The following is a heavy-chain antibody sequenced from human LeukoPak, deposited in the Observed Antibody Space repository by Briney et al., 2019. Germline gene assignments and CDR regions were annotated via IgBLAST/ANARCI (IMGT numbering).Heavy chain of an antibody. CDR3: AQSRGSSSSWPLDY. Sequence: ASVKVSCKASGYTFTSYDINWVRQATGQGLEWMGWMNPNSGNTGYAQKFQGWVTMTRDTSISTAYMELSRLRSDDTAVYYCAQSRGSSSSWPLDYWGQGTLVTVSS. V-gene: IGHV1-8*01. J-gene: IGHJ4*02. D-gene: IGHD1-26*01. CDR1: GYTFTSYD. CDR2: MNPNSGNT.